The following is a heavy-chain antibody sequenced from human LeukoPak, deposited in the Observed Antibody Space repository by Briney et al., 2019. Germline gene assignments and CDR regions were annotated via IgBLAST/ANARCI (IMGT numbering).Heavy chain of an antibody. V-gene: IGHV5-51*01. CDR2: IYPGDSDT. Sequence: GESLKISCKGSGYSFTSYWIGWVRQMPGKGLEWMGIIYPGDSDTRYSPSFQGQVTISADKSISTAYLQWSSLKASDTAMYYCARLRIAAAEGAFDIWAKGQWSPSLQ. CDR3: ARLRIAAAEGAFDI. D-gene: IGHD6-13*01. CDR1: GYSFTSYW. J-gene: IGHJ3*02.